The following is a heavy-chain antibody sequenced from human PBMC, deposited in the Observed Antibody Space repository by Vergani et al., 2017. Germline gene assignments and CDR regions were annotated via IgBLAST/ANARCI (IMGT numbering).Heavy chain of an antibody. J-gene: IGHJ3*02. CDR1: GFTFSSYG. Sequence: QVQLVESGGGVVQPGRSLRLSCAASGFTFSSYGMHWVRQAPGKGLEWVAVIWYDGSNKYYADSVKGRFTISRDNSKNTLYLQMNSLRAEDTAVYYCAREGALRYFDWSKGDDAFDIWGQGTMVTVSS. CDR3: AREGALRYFDWSKGDDAFDI. D-gene: IGHD3-9*01. V-gene: IGHV3-33*01. CDR2: IWYDGSNK.